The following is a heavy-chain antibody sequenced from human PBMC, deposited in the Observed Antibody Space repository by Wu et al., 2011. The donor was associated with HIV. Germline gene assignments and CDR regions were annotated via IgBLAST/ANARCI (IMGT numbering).Heavy chain of an antibody. Sequence: QVQLVQSGAEVKRPGASVKVSCKASGYTFTSYGISWVRQAPGQGLEWMGWSSTYNGKTNYVQKLQGRVTMTTDTSTRTAYMELRSLRSDDSAVYYCARDPGIAATGMFGWGQGTLVTVSS. CDR1: GYTFTSYG. J-gene: IGHJ4*02. V-gene: IGHV1-18*01. CDR3: ARDPGIAATGMFG. D-gene: IGHD6-13*01. CDR2: SSTYNGKT.